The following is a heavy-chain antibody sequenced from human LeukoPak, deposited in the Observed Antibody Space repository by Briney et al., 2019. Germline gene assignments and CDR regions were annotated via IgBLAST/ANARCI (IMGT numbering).Heavy chain of an antibody. V-gene: IGHV3-23*01. CDR2: ISGSGGST. CDR3: ARRKQSQIAAAGQSHFDY. D-gene: IGHD6-13*01. J-gene: IGHJ4*02. Sequence: PGGSLRLSCAASGFTFSSYAMSWVRQAPGKGLEGVSAISGSGGSTYYADSVKGRFTISRDNSKNTLYLQMNSLRAEDTAVYYCARRKQSQIAAAGQSHFDYWGQGTLVTVSS. CDR1: GFTFSSYA.